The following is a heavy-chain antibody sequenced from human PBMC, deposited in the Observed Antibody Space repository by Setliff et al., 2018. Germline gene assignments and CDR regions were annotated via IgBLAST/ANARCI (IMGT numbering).Heavy chain of an antibody. CDR2: VHPDGST. Sequence: PSETLSLTCTVSGGSISGHYWSWIRQPAGKGLEWIGHVHPDGSTNYNPSLYSRLIISVDTSKNQFSLKLNSVTAADMAVYYCARGYCSSSGCFFAGWFDPWGQGTLVTVSS. CDR1: GGSISGHY. D-gene: IGHD2-2*01. V-gene: IGHV4-4*07. J-gene: IGHJ5*02. CDR3: ARGYCSSSGCFFAGWFDP.